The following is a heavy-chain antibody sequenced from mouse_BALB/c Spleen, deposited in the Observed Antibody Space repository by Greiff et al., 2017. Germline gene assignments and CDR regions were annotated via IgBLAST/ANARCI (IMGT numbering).Heavy chain of an antibody. J-gene: IGHJ4*01. Sequence: EVKLVESGGGLVKPGGSLKLSCAASGFTFSSYAMSWVRQTPEKRLEWVASISSGGSTYYPDSVKGRFTISRDNARNILYLQMSSLRSEDTAMYYCARLLLGGYFDYWGQGTSVTVSS. CDR2: ISSGGST. CDR3: ARLLLGGYFDY. D-gene: IGHD1-1*01. V-gene: IGHV5-6-5*01. CDR1: GFTFSSYA.